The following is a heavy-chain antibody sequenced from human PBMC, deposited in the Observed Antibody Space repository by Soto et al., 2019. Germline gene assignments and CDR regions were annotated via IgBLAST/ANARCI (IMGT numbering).Heavy chain of an antibody. Sequence: KPSETLSLTCLVSGASVSSDYYQWNWIRQPPGKGPEWIGYIHYSGNTDYNPSLPRRATISLDTSENQFSLNLTSVTAADTAVYYCARENYHTSGCYSRWFDPWGQGTLVTVSS. J-gene: IGHJ5*02. CDR3: ARENYHTSGCYSRWFDP. D-gene: IGHD3-22*01. CDR1: GASVSSDYYQ. V-gene: IGHV4-61*01. CDR2: IHYSGNT.